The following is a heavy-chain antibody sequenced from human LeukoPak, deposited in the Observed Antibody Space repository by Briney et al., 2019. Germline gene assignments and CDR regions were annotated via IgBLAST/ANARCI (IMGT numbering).Heavy chain of an antibody. CDR2: INPNIGGT. J-gene: IGHJ4*02. CDR3: ARVSGFGEWTKYHFDY. CDR1: GYTFTDFY. Sequence: ASATVSFKTSGYTFTDFYLHWVRQAPGQGLEWMGWINPNIGGTNYGQKFQGRVTMTRDTSISTAYMELSGLRSDDTAVYYCARVSGFGEWTKYHFDYWGQGTLVTVSS. V-gene: IGHV1-2*02. D-gene: IGHD3-10*01.